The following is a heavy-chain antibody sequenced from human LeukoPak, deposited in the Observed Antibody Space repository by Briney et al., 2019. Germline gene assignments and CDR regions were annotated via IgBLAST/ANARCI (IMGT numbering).Heavy chain of an antibody. D-gene: IGHD3-10*01. CDR3: AKGAITMVRGVIVNDY. V-gene: IGHV3-23*01. CDR1: GFTFSSYA. J-gene: IGHJ4*02. CDR2: ISGSGGST. Sequence: GGSLRLSCAASGFTFSSYAMSWVRQAPGKGLEWVSAISGSGGSTYYAGSVKGRFTISRDNSKNTLYLQMNSLRAEDTAVYYCAKGAITMVRGVIVNDYWGQGTLVTASS.